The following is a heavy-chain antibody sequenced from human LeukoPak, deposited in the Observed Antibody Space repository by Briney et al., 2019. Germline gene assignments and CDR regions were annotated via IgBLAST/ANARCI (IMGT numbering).Heavy chain of an antibody. CDR1: GGSISSGGYS. CDR2: IYHSGST. J-gene: IGHJ2*01. D-gene: IGHD2-2*01. Sequence: SQTLSLTCAVSGGSISSGGYSWRWTRQPPGKGLEWIGYIYHSGSTYYNPSLKSRVTISVDRSKNQFSLKLSSVTAADTAVYYCASGCSSTSCYSPWLFDLWGRGTLVTVSS. V-gene: IGHV4-30-2*01. CDR3: ASGCSSTSCYSPWLFDL.